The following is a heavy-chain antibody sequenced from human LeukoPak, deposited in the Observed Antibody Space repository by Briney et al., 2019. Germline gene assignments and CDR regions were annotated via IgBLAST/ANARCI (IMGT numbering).Heavy chain of an antibody. CDR1: GFTFNTYK. CDR3: AREEDYGDYY. Sequence: GGSLRLSCAASGFTFNTYKMNWVRQAPGKGLEWVSSISSSSSYIYYADSVKGRFTISRDNAKNSLYLQMNSLRVEDTAVYYCAREEDYGDYYWGQGTLVTVSS. V-gene: IGHV3-21*01. CDR2: ISSSSSYI. J-gene: IGHJ4*02. D-gene: IGHD4-17*01.